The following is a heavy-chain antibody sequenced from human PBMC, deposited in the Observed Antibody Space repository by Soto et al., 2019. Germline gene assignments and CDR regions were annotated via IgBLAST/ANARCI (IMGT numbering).Heavy chain of an antibody. Sequence: ASVKVSCKASGYTFTSYGISWVRQAPGQGLEWMGWISAYNGNTNYAQKLQGRVTMTTDTSTSTAYMELRSLRSDDTAVYYCATYTDFWSGYSPPYYYYYGMDVWGQGTTVTVSS. J-gene: IGHJ6*02. V-gene: IGHV1-18*04. CDR2: ISAYNGNT. D-gene: IGHD3-3*01. CDR1: GYTFTSYG. CDR3: ATYTDFWSGYSPPYYYYYGMDV.